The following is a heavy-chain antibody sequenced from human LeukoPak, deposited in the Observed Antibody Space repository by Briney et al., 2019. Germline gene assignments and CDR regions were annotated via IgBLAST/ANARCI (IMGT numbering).Heavy chain of an antibody. CDR3: ARVWGVTDFYDSRGAFDI. V-gene: IGHV1-46*01. CDR1: GYTFTGYW. D-gene: IGHD3-22*01. Sequence: ASVKLSCKAFGYTFTGYWMHWVRQAPGQGPEWMGVISPSGGSTIYAQKFKGRVTLTRDMSTSTDYLELSSLRSEDTAVYYCARVWGVTDFYDSRGAFDIWGQGTMVTVSS. J-gene: IGHJ3*02. CDR2: ISPSGGST.